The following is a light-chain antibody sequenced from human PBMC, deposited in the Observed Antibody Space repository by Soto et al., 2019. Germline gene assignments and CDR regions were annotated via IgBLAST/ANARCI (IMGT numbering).Light chain of an antibody. CDR3: EPYCDWPWT. CDR2: GAS. CDR1: QSVSSS. V-gene: IGKV3-15*01. Sequence: RASQSVSSSLAWYQQKPGQAPRLLIYGASSRATGIPARLSGSGSGTDLTLTLRSLQSEALAVYYCEPYCDWPWTLGQGTKVDIK. J-gene: IGKJ1*01.